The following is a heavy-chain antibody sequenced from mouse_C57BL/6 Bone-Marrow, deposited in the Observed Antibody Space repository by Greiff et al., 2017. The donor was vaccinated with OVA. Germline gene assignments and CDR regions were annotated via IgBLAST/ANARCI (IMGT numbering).Heavy chain of an antibody. Sequence: EVQGVESGGGLVQPGDSLSLSCAASGFTFTNYYMSWVRQPPGKALEWLAFIRNKPNGSTTEYSASVKGRFTISRDNSQSILYLQMNALRAGDSATYYCARYKGRVAVDYFDYWGQGTALTVSS. D-gene: IGHD1-1*01. CDR1: GFTFTNYY. J-gene: IGHJ2*01. CDR3: ARYKGRVAVDYFDY. CDR2: IRNKPNGSTT. V-gene: IGHV7-3*01.